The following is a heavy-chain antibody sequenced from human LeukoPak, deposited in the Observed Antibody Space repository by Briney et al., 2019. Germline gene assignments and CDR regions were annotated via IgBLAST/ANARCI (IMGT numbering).Heavy chain of an antibody. Sequence: NPSETLSLTCAVSGGSISSSNWWSWVRQPPGKGLEWIGEIYHSGSTNYNPSLKSRVTISVDKSKNQFSLKLSSVTAADTAVYYCARVRRDGYNRIGLDYWGQGALVTVSS. CDR1: GGSISSSNW. D-gene: IGHD5-24*01. CDR3: ARVRRDGYNRIGLDY. CDR2: IYHSGST. J-gene: IGHJ4*02. V-gene: IGHV4-4*02.